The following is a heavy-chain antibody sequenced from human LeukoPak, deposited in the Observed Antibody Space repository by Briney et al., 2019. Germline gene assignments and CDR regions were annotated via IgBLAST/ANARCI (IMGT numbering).Heavy chain of an antibody. CDR1: GYTFTSYG. V-gene: IGHV1-18*01. J-gene: IGHJ4*02. CDR2: ISAYNGNT. D-gene: IGHD3-10*01. CDR3: ARGVFTMVRGALSYYFDY. Sequence: ASVKVSCKASGYTFTSYGISWVRQAPGQGLEWMGWISAYNGNTNYAQKLQGRVTITTDTSTSTAYMELRSLRSDDTAVYYCARGVFTMVRGALSYYFDYWGQGTLVTVSS.